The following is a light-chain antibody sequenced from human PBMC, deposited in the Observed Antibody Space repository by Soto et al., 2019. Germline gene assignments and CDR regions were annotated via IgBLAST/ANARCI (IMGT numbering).Light chain of an antibody. CDR2: DAS. CDR1: HTVRNNY. Sequence: EFVLTQSPVTLSLSPVERSTLSCRASHTVRNNYLAWYQQKPGQAPRLLIYDASSRATGIPDRFSGGGSGTDFTLTISRLEPEDFAMYYCLNHGSSLWKFGQGTKVDIK. J-gene: IGKJ1*01. V-gene: IGKV3-20*01. CDR3: LNHGSSLWK.